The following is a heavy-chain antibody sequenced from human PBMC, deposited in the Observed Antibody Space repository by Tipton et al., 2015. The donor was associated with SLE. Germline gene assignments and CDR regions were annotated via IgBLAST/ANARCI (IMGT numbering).Heavy chain of an antibody. CDR3: ARVGAPISAFDV. Sequence: TLSLTCTVSGVSISSTDDYWTWIRQPAGKGLEWIGRIYNSGSAHYNPSLRSRVTISIDTSQNHFSLQLTSVTAADAGLYYCARVGAPISAFDVWGQETMVNVSS. J-gene: IGHJ3*01. CDR2: IYNSGSA. V-gene: IGHV4-61*02. CDR1: GVSISSTDDY. D-gene: IGHD1-26*01.